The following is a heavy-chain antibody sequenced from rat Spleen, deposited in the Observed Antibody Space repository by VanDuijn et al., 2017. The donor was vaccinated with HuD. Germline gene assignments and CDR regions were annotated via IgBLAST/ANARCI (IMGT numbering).Heavy chain of an antibody. CDR1: GFTFSNYG. D-gene: IGHD1-11*01. CDR2: ISFDGGST. V-gene: IGHV5S13*01. J-gene: IGHJ3*01. CDR3: TRHGGLRNWFAY. Sequence: EVQLVESGGGLVQPGRSMKLSCAASGFTFSNYGMAWVRQAPKKGLEWVAYISFDGGSTYYRDSVKGRFTISRDDATNTQFLQMASLRSEDTATYYCTRHGGLRNWFAYWGQGTLVTVSS.